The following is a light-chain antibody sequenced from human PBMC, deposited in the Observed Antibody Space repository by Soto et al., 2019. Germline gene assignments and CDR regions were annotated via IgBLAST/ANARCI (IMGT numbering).Light chain of an antibody. CDR1: SSDVGLYDY. Sequence: QSALAQPASVSGSPGQSITISCTGTSSDVGLYDYVSWFQQQHPGKAPKLLIYDVSNWPSGVSDRFSGSKSGNTASLTISGLRAEDEADYYCSSFTSSSTVVFGTGTKVTVL. CDR2: DVS. J-gene: IGLJ1*01. CDR3: SSFTSSSTVV. V-gene: IGLV2-14*03.